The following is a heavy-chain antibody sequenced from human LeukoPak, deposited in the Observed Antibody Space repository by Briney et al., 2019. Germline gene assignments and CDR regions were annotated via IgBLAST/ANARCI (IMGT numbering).Heavy chain of an antibody. CDR3: ARDPEPNLAYGMDV. J-gene: IGHJ6*02. CDR2: ISAYNGNT. CDR1: GYTFTSYG. Sequence: ASVKVSCKASGYTFTSYGISWVRQAPGQGLEWMGWISAYNGNTNYAQKLQGRVTMTTDTSTSTAYMELRSLRSDDTAVYYCARDPEPNLAYGMDVWGQGTTVTVSS. V-gene: IGHV1-18*01.